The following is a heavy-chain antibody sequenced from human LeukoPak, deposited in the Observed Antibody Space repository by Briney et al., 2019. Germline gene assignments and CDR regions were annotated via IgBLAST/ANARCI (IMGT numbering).Heavy chain of an antibody. D-gene: IGHD3-22*01. V-gene: IGHV1-2*06. CDR3: ATTLRYYYDSSGYYLPDY. J-gene: IGHJ4*02. CDR1: GYTFTGYY. CDR2: INPNSGGT. Sequence: ASVKVSCKASGYTFTGYYMHWLRQAPGQGLEWMGRINPNSGGTNYAQKFQGRVTMTRDTSISTAYMELSRLRSDDTAVYYCATTLRYYYDSSGYYLPDYWGQGTLVTVSS.